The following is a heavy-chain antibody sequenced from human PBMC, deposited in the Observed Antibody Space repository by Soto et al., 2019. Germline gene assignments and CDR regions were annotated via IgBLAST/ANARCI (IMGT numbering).Heavy chain of an antibody. Sequence: EVQRVQSGAEVKKPGDSLKISCKGSGYIFDDYWIGWVRQMPGKGLEWMGIIYPGDSDTRYSPSFSRQVTIAVDRSISTTYLQWSSLKASDTAVYFCALAGGTSPDSFDYWSQGTLGTVSS. V-gene: IGHV5-51*01. D-gene: IGHD1-26*01. CDR3: ALAGGTSPDSFDY. J-gene: IGHJ4*02. CDR2: IYPGDSDT. CDR1: GYIFDDYW.